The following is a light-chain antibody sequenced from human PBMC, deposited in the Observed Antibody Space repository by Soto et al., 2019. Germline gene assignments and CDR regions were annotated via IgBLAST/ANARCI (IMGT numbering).Light chain of an antibody. CDR1: QSISSS. J-gene: IGKJ1*01. CDR2: AAS. V-gene: IGKV3-15*01. Sequence: ILLTQSPGTLSLSPGDTATLSCRASQSISSSLAWYQQKPGQPPRLLIYAASTRATGVPARFSGSGSGTEFTLTISRLQSEDFEVYYCQQYYNWRPRFGQGTKVDIK. CDR3: QQYYNWRPR.